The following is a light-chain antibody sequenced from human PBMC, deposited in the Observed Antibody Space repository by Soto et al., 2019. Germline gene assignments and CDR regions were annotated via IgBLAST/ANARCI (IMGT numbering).Light chain of an antibody. Sequence: TQSPATLSLSPGERATLSCRASQSVSSYLAWYQQKPGKAPKLLIYAASTLQSGVPSRFSGSGSGTDFTLTISCLQSEDFATYYCQQYYSYPGTFGQGTKVEIK. J-gene: IGKJ1*01. V-gene: IGKV1-8*01. CDR2: AAS. CDR3: QQYYSYPGT. CDR1: QSVSSY.